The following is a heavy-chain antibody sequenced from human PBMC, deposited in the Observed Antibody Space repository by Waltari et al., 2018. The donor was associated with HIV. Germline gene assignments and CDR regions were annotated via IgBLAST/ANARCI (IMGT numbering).Heavy chain of an antibody. CDR1: GVTFRSHA. V-gene: IGHV3-23*04. Sequence: EVKLVQSGGGLVQPGGSLRLSCAASGVTFRSHAMSWVRRAPGKGLRWGSTISGSGSQTYYAESAKGRFAISRDNSEDTLILQMTRLRVEDTALYFCAKDFDTSGLPYVVIDSWGQGTLVTVSS. D-gene: IGHD3-22*01. CDR3: AKDFDTSGLPYVVIDS. J-gene: IGHJ4*02. CDR2: ISGSGSQT.